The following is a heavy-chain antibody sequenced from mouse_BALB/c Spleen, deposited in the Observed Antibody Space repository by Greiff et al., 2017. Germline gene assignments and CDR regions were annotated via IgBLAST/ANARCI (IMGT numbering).Heavy chain of an antibody. J-gene: IGHJ4*01. CDR2: IWGGGST. CDR3: AKHEGNCERDYYAMDY. CDR1: GFSFTDYG. D-gene: IGHD2-1*01. Sequence: VMLVESGPGLVAPSQSLSITCTVSGFSFTDYGVSLIRQPPGKGLEWLGVIWGGGSTYYNSALKSRLSISKDNSKSQIFLKMNSLQTDDTDMDYCAKHEGNCERDYYAMDYWGQGTSVTVSS. V-gene: IGHV2-6-5*01.